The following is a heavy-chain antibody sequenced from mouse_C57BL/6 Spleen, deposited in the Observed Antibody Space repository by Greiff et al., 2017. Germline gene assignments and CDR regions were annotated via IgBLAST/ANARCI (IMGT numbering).Heavy chain of an antibody. D-gene: IGHD1-1*01. V-gene: IGHV8-8*01. CDR2: IWWDDDK. CDR1: GFSLSTFGMG. J-gene: IGHJ4*01. Sequence: QVTLKVSGPGILQPSQTLSLTCSFSGFSLSTFGMGVGWIRQPSGKGLEWLAHIWWDDDKYYNPALKSQLTISKDTSKNQVFLQISNVDTAATATYYCARMITTVVATEAMDYWGQGTSVTVSS. CDR3: ARMITTVVATEAMDY.